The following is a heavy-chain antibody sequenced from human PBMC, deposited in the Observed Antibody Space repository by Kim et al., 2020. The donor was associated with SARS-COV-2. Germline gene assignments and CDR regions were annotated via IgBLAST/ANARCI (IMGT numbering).Heavy chain of an antibody. Sequence: GGSLRLSCAASGFTFSSHSMKWVRQAPGKGLEWVSYISSGSSTIYYADSVKGRFTISRDNAKNSMYLQMNSLRAEDTAVYYWARGRSSGRAGMDVWGQGTTVTVSS. V-gene: IGHV3-48*04. J-gene: IGHJ6*02. CDR1: GFTFSSHS. D-gene: IGHD6-19*01. CDR3: ARGRSSGRAGMDV. CDR2: ISSGSSTI.